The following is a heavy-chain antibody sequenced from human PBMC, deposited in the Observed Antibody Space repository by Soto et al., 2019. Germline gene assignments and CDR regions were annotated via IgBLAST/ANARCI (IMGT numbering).Heavy chain of an antibody. CDR2: ISYSGRT. Sequence: PSETLSLTCTVSGDSISSGAYYWSWIRRHPGKGLEWIGYISYSGRTYYNPSLKSRLTISLDTSENQFSLKLTSVTAADTAVYYCASAQLITMVRGVGSEPYYYYYGMDVWGQGTTVTVPS. J-gene: IGHJ6*02. V-gene: IGHV4-31*03. CDR3: ASAQLITMVRGVGSEPYYYYYGMDV. CDR1: GDSISSGAYY. D-gene: IGHD3-10*01.